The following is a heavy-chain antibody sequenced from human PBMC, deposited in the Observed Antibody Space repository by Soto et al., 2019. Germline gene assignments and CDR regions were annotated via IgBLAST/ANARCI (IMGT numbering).Heavy chain of an antibody. J-gene: IGHJ5*02. CDR2: IIPIFGTA. D-gene: IGHD6-13*01. CDR3: AREAAAGRNWFDP. Sequence: SVKVSCTASVGTFSSYAIIWVRQAPGQGLEWMGGIIPIFGTANYAQKFQGRVTITADKSTSTAYMELSSLRSEDTAVYYCAREAAAGRNWFDPWGQGTLVTVSS. V-gene: IGHV1-69*06. CDR1: VGTFSSYA.